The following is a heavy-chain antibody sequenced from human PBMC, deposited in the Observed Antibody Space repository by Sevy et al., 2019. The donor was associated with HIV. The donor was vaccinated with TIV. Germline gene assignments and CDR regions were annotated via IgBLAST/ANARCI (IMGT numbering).Heavy chain of an antibody. V-gene: IGHV3-30-3*01. CDR2: ISYDGSNK. CDR1: GFTFSSYA. D-gene: IGHD1-26*01. CDR3: ARSPGSYWGGDAFDI. J-gene: IGHJ3*02. Sequence: RGSLRLSCAASGFTFSSYAMHWVRQAPGKGLEWVAVISYDGSNKYYADSVKGRFTISRDNSKNTLYLQMNSLRAGDTAVYYCARSPGSYWGGDAFDIWGQGTMVTVSS.